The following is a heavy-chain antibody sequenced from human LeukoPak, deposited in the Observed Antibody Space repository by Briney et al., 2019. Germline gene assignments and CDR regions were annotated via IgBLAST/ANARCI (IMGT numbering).Heavy chain of an antibody. CDR2: IYSGGST. J-gene: IGHJ6*02. D-gene: IGHD3-16*01. Sequence: GGSLRLSCAASGFTVSSNYMSWVRQAPGKGLEWVSVIYSGGSTYYADSVKGRFTISRDNSKNTLYLQMNSLRAEDTAVYYCARVSADYVWGSYAHTYYGMDVWGQGTTVTVSS. CDR3: ARVSADYVWGSYAHTYYGMDV. CDR1: GFTVSSNY. V-gene: IGHV3-53*01.